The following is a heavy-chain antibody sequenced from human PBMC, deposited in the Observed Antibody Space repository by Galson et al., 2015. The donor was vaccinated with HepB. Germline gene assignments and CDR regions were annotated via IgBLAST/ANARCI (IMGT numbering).Heavy chain of an antibody. CDR1: GYTFTNYA. CDR2: INAGNGYT. V-gene: IGHV1-3*01. CDR3: ARDKKADRGYNYGFGSFDI. D-gene: IGHD5-18*01. Sequence: SVKVSCKASGYTFTNYAIHWVRQAPGQRLEWMGWINAGNGYTRYSQKFQGRVTITRDTSASTAYMGLSSLRSEDSAVYYCARDKKADRGYNYGFGSFDIWGQGTVVTASS. J-gene: IGHJ3*02.